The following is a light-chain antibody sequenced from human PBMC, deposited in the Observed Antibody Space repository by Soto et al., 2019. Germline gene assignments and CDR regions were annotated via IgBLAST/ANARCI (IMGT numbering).Light chain of an antibody. CDR2: EVS. J-gene: IGLJ7*01. CDR1: NSDVGGYNY. V-gene: IGLV2-14*01. Sequence: QSALTQPASVSGSPGQSITISCTGTNSDVGGYNYVSWYQQHPGKVPKLMIYEVSNRPSGVSNRFSGSKSGNTASLIISGLQAEDEADYYCSSYTSSSTVLFGGGTQLTVL. CDR3: SSYTSSSTVL.